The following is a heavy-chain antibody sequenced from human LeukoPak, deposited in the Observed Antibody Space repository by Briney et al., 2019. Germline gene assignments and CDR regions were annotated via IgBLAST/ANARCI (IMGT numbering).Heavy chain of an antibody. CDR2: ISGSGGYT. J-gene: IGHJ5*01. CDR1: GFTFSSYG. Sequence: QPGGSLRLSCAASGFTFSSYGMHWVRQAPGKGPEMVSYISGSGGYTKYADLVKGRFTISRDNSKNTMYLQMKTLRADDTPLYYCAEGRDVVRGDDTNPPFDSWGQGTLVSVSS. V-gene: IGHV3-23*01. D-gene: IGHD3-10*01. CDR3: AEGRDVVRGDDTNPPFDS.